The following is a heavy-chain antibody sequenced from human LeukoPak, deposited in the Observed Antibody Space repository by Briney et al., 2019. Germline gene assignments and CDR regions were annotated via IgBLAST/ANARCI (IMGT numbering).Heavy chain of an antibody. V-gene: IGHV3-48*02. CDR2: IDDTGSPL. D-gene: IGHD4-11*01. CDR3: TRGRGRDYSNLY. CDR1: GFTFSTYN. J-gene: IGHJ4*02. Sequence: PGGFLRLSCVASGFTFSTYNMKWVRQAPGKGLEWISFIDDTGSPLYYAASVRGRFTISRDNAKNSLYLQMNSLRDEDTAIHYCTRGRGRDYSNLYWGQGTLVTVSS.